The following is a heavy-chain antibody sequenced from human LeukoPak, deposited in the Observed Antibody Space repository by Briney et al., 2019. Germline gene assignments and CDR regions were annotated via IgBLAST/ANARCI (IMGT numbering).Heavy chain of an antibody. V-gene: IGHV3-53*01. Sequence: GGSRRLSCTVSGFTVSTNSMSWVRQAPGKGLEWVSFIYSDNTHYSDSVKGRFTISRDNSKNTLYLQMNSLRAEDTAVYYCARRAGAYSHPYDYWGQGTLVTVSS. J-gene: IGHJ4*02. CDR2: IYSDNT. CDR1: GFTVSTNS. CDR3: ARRAGAYSHPYDY. D-gene: IGHD4/OR15-4a*01.